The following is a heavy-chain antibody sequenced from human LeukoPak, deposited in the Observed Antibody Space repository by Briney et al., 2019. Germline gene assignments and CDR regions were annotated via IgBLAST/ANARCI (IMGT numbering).Heavy chain of an antibody. CDR2: IYYSGST. V-gene: IGHV4-39*07. CDR1: GGSISSSSYY. CDR3: ASDTSGYYYFDF. J-gene: IGHJ4*02. Sequence: SETLSLACTVSGGSISSSSYYWGWIRQPPGKGLEWIGSIYYSGSTYYNPSLKSRVTISIDTSKNQFSLKLSSVTAADTAVYYCASDTSGYYYFDFWGQGTLVTVSS. D-gene: IGHD3-22*01.